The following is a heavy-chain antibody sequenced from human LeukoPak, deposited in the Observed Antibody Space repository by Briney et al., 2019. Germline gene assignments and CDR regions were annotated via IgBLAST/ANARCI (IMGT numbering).Heavy chain of an antibody. Sequence: QSGGSLRLSCAASGLTFSSYTMSWVRQAPGKGLERVSGISGRSDSIYYADSVEGRFTISRDYSKSTVDLQMNSLRAEDTAVYYCAREKWERHHCGVDVWGQGTTVTVSS. CDR3: AREKWERHHCGVDV. CDR1: GLTFSSYT. J-gene: IGHJ6*02. D-gene: IGHD1-26*01. CDR2: ISGRSDSI. V-gene: IGHV3-23*01.